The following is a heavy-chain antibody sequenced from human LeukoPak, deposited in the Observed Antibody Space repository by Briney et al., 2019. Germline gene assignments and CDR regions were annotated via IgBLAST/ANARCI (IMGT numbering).Heavy chain of an antibody. V-gene: IGHV1-69*01. CDR1: GGTFGSYA. Sequence: ASVKVSCKASGGTFGSYAISWVRQAPGQGLEWMGGIIPIFGTANYAQKFQGRVTITADESTSTAYMELSSLRSEDTAVYYCASQGGQSLTFDYWGQGTLVTVSS. CDR2: IIPIFGTA. D-gene: IGHD3-16*01. CDR3: ASQGGQSLTFDY. J-gene: IGHJ4*02.